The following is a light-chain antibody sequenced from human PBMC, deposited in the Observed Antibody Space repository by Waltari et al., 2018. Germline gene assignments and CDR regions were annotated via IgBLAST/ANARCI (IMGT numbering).Light chain of an antibody. CDR2: GAS. J-gene: IGKJ1*01. V-gene: IGKV3-20*01. Sequence: EIVLTQSPGTLSLSPGERATLSCRASQSVSSSYLAWYQQKPGQAPRLLIYGASSRATGIPDSVSGSGSGTDFTLTISRLEPEDFAVYYCQQYGSSLWTFGQGTKVEIK. CDR1: QSVSSSY. CDR3: QQYGSSLWT.